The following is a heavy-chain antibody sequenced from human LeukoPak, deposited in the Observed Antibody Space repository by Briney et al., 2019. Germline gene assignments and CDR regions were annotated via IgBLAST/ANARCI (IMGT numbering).Heavy chain of an antibody. D-gene: IGHD3-22*01. CDR1: GIPLSNYG. J-gene: IGHJ4*02. CDR2: ISGCGGGT. Sequence: GGSLRLSCAVSGIPLSNYGMSWVRQAPGKGLEWVAGISGCGGGTNYADSAKGRFTISRDNPKNTLYLQMNRLRAEDTAVYFCAKRGVVIRVILVGFHKEAYYFDSWGQGALVTVSS. CDR3: AKRGVVIRVILVGFHKEAYYFDS. V-gene: IGHV3-23*01.